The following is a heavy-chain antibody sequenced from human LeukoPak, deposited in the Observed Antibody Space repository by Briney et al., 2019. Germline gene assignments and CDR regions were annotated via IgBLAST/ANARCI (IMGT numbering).Heavy chain of an antibody. CDR1: EFDFSSHA. J-gene: IGHJ5*02. D-gene: IGHD5-12*01. CDR3: APQQTYSPYNWFDP. V-gene: IGHV3-74*03. CDR2: IHPDGSIT. Sequence: GGSLRLSCAASEFDFSSHAMTWVRQAPGTGLVWVSRIHPDGSITTYADSVKGRFTISRDNAKNTLYLQMNSLRAEDTAVYYCAPQQTYSPYNWFDPWGQGTLVTVSS.